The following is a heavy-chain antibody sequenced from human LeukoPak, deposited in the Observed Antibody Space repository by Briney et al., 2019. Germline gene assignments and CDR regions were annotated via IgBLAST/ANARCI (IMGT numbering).Heavy chain of an antibody. Sequence: EASVKVSCKASGYTFTTYVIHWVRQAPGQRLEWMGCINPGNGNPKYSQEFQGRVTITRDASASTAYMELSSLRSEDMAVYYCARGAKFRSYGSGTFSTSLPFDPWGQGTLVTVSS. CDR1: GYTFTTYV. D-gene: IGHD3-10*01. CDR2: INPGNGNP. CDR3: ARGAKFRSYGSGTFSTSLPFDP. V-gene: IGHV1-3*03. J-gene: IGHJ5*02.